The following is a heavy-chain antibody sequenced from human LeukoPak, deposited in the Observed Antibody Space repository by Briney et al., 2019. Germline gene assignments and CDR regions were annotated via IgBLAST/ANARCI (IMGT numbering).Heavy chain of an antibody. V-gene: IGHV3-48*01. Sequence: GGSLRLSCAASGFTFSSYSMNWVRQAPGKGLEWDSYISSSSSTIYYADSVKGRFTISRDNAKNSLYLQMNSLRAEDTAVYYCARDRAHSSSSGLDYWGQGTLVTVSS. CDR2: ISSSSSTI. CDR3: ARDRAHSSSSGLDY. D-gene: IGHD6-13*01. J-gene: IGHJ4*02. CDR1: GFTFSSYS.